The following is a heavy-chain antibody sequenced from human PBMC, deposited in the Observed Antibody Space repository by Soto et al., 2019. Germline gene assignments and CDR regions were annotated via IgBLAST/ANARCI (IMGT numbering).Heavy chain of an antibody. Sequence: EEQLLESGGGVVQRGGSLRLSCAASGFIFSNYAMTWVRQAPGKGLEWVSRISGRGGSTYYADSVKGRLTMSRANSKNTLYLQMNSLSAEDTAIYYCARRVGGEVVWYYDLWGRGTLVTV. CDR1: GFIFSNYA. V-gene: IGHV3-23*01. CDR3: ARRVGGEVVWYYDL. J-gene: IGHJ2*01. CDR2: ISGRGGST. D-gene: IGHD2-21*01.